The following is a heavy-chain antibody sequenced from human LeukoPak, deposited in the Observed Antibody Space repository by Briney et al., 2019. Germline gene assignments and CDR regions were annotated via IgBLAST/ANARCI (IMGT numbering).Heavy chain of an antibody. Sequence: ESGPTLVKPTQTLTLTCTFSGFSLSTSGMRVSWIRQPPGEALEWLARIDWDDDKFYSTSLKTRLTISKDTSKNQVVLTMTNMDPVDTATYYCALTTVTYDAFDIWGQGTMVTVSS. CDR3: ALTTVTYDAFDI. V-gene: IGHV2-70*04. CDR1: GFSLSTSGMR. J-gene: IGHJ3*02. D-gene: IGHD4-17*01. CDR2: IDWDDDK.